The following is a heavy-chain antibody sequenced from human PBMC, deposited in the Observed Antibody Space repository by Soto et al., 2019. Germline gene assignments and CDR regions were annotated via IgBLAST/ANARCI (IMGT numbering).Heavy chain of an antibody. Sequence: EVPLLESGGDLVQPGRSLRLSCAASGFTFSGYAMSWVRQAPGKGLEWVSVIHGGGNSAYYADSVKGRFTISRDNSKNTLYLQMSSLRGEDTAVYYCAKNRGQVTTSWHFDYWGQGTLVTVSS. J-gene: IGHJ4*02. CDR3: AKNRGQVTTSWHFDY. D-gene: IGHD4-17*01. CDR2: IHGGGNSA. V-gene: IGHV3-23*01. CDR1: GFTFSGYA.